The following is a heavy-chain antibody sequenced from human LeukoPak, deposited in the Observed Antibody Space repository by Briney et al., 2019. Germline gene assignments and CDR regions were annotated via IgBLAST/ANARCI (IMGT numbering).Heavy chain of an antibody. CDR2: ISGSGGST. J-gene: IGHJ3*02. Sequence: PGGSLRLSCAASGFTFSSYAMSWVRQAPGKGLEWVSAISGSGGSTYYADSVKGRFTISRDNSKNTLYLQMNSLRAEDTAVYYCAKGKIYYYDSSGPTDAFDIWGQGTMVTVSS. CDR3: AKGKIYYYDSSGPTDAFDI. CDR1: GFTFSSYA. D-gene: IGHD3-22*01. V-gene: IGHV3-23*01.